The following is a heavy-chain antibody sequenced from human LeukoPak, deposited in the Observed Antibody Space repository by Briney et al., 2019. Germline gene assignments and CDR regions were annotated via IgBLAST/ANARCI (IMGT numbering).Heavy chain of an antibody. V-gene: IGHV1-69*01. CDR2: IIPIFGTA. Sequence: SSVKVSCKASGGTFSSYAISWVRQAPGQGLEWMGGIIPIFGTANYAQKFQGRVTITAGESTSTAYMELSSLRSEDTAVYYCARGGVGATVFTLNWFDPWGQGTLVTVSS. D-gene: IGHD1-26*01. CDR3: ARGGVGATVFTLNWFDP. CDR1: GGTFSSYA. J-gene: IGHJ5*02.